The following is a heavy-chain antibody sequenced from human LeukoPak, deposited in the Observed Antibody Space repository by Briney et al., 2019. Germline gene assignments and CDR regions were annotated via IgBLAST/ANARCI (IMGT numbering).Heavy chain of an antibody. D-gene: IGHD6-6*01. CDR3: ARGSRIAARGWFDP. J-gene: IGHJ5*02. CDR2: INHSGST. CDR1: GGSFSGYY. Sequence: SETLSLTCAVYGGSFSGYYWSWLRQPPGKGLEWIGEINHSGSTNYNPSLKSRVTISVDTSKNQFSLKLSSVTAADTAVYYCARGSRIAARGWFDPWGQGTLVTVSS. V-gene: IGHV4-34*01.